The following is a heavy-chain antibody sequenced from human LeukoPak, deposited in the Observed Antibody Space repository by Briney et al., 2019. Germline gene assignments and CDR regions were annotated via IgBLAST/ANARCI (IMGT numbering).Heavy chain of an antibody. CDR2: INPNSGGT. V-gene: IGHV1-2*02. J-gene: IGHJ4*02. Sequence: GASVKVSCKASAYRFTGYYLHWVRQAPGQGLEWMGWINPNSGGTNCAEKFQGRVTMTRNTSVSTAFMELSRLTSDDTAVHYCARHLPGGDGDYWGQGTLVTVSS. CDR1: AYRFTGYY. CDR3: ARHLPGGDGDY. D-gene: IGHD3-16*01.